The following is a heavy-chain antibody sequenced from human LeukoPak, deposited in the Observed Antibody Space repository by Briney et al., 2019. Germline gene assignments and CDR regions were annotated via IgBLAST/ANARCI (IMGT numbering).Heavy chain of an antibody. CDR1: GFTFSSYS. V-gene: IGHV3-21*01. D-gene: IGHD6-19*01. CDR2: ISSSSSYI. Sequence: GGSLRLSCAASGFTFSSYSMNWVRQAPGKGLEWVSSISSSSSYIYYADSVKGRFTISRDNAKNSLYLQMNSLRAEDTAVYYCARGYSSGLHFDYWGQGTLVTVSS. CDR3: ARGYSSGLHFDY. J-gene: IGHJ4*02.